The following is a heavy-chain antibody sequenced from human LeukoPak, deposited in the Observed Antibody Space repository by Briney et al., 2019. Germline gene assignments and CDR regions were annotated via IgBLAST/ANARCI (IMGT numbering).Heavy chain of an antibody. J-gene: IGHJ4*02. CDR3: AREFPYYCGGDCYSTVGFDY. V-gene: IGHV1-18*01. CDR1: GYTFTSYD. D-gene: IGHD2-21*01. CDR2: ISAYNGNT. Sequence: ASVKVSCKASGYTFTSYDINWVRQATGQGLEWMGWISAYNGNTNYAQKLQGRVTMTTDTSTSTAYMELRSLRSDDTAVYYCAREFPYYCGGDCYSTVGFDYWGQGTLVTVSS.